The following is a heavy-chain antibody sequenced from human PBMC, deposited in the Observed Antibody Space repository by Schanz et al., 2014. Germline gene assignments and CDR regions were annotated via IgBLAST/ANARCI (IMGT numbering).Heavy chain of an antibody. CDR3: ARSPRMDV. J-gene: IGHJ6*02. CDR1: GFTFSAYG. Sequence: QVQLVESGGGVVQPGRSLRLSCAASGFTFSAYGMHWVRQAPGKGLEWVAVIWYDGSHKDYADSVKGRFTISRDNSKNTLYLQMNSLRAEDTAVYYCARSPRMDVWGQGTMVTVSS. V-gene: IGHV3-33*01. CDR2: IWYDGSHK.